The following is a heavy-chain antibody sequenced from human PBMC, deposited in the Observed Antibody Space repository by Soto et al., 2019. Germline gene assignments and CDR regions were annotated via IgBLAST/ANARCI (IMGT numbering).Heavy chain of an antibody. Sequence: PSETLSLTCTVSGGSISSSSYYWGWIRQPPGKGLEWIGSIYYSGSTYYNPSLKSRVTISVDTSKNQFSLKLSSVTAADTAVYYCARNRYSYGYFDWLDPWGQGTLVTVSS. V-gene: IGHV4-39*01. CDR2: IYYSGST. D-gene: IGHD5-18*01. J-gene: IGHJ5*02. CDR3: ARNRYSYGYFDWLDP. CDR1: GGSISSSSYY.